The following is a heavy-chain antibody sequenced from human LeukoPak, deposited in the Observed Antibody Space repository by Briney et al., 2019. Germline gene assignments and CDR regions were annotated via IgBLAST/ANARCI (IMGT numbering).Heavy chain of an antibody. J-gene: IGHJ6*02. Sequence: GASVKVSCKASGGTFSNDGISWVRQAPGQGLEWMGGIIPILTTPKYAQKFQGRVTISADESTSTAYMELSSLRAEDTALYYCARGAGFKSGRTIHFFGMDVWGQGTTVTVPS. CDR2: IIPILTTP. CDR3: ARGAGFKSGRTIHFFGMDV. D-gene: IGHD2-21*01. CDR1: GGTFSNDG. V-gene: IGHV1-69*01.